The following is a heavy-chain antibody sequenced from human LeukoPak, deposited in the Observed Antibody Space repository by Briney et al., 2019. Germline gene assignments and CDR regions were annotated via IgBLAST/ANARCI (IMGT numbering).Heavy chain of an antibody. J-gene: IGHJ3*02. V-gene: IGHV3-21*01. Sequence: GGSLRLSCAASGFTFSTYNMNWVRQAPGKGLEWVSSISSGSSYIYYADSVKGRFTISRDNAKNSLYLQMNSLRAEDTAVCYCARDRTPDDAFDIWGQGTMVTVSS. CDR2: ISSGSSYI. CDR1: GFTFSTYN. CDR3: ARDRTPDDAFDI.